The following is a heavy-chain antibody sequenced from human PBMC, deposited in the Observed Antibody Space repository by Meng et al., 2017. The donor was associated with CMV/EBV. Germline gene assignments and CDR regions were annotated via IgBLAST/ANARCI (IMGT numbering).Heavy chain of an antibody. CDR3: ARPLTNYDFWSGYYTGGGMDV. V-gene: IGHV3-15*01. CDR1: GFTFSNAW. D-gene: IGHD3-3*01. Sequence: GGSLRLSCAASGFTFSNAWMSWVRQAPGKGLEWVGRIKSKTDGGTTDYAAPVKGRFTISRDDSKNTLYLQMNSLKTEDTAVYYCARPLTNYDFWSGYYTGGGMDVWGQGTTVTVS. CDR2: IKSKTDGGTT. J-gene: IGHJ6*02.